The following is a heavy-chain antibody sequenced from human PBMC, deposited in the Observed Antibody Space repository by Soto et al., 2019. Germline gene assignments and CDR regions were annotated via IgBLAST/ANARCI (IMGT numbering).Heavy chain of an antibody. V-gene: IGHV3-33*01. CDR2: IWYDGRNK. CDR1: GFTFSNYG. Sequence: GGSLRLSCAASGFTFSNYGMHWVRQAPGKGLEWVAVIWYDGRNKYYADSLKGRFTISRDNSKNTLYLQMNSLRVEDTAVYNCVRSSSNWGPDYWGQGTLVTVSS. J-gene: IGHJ4*02. D-gene: IGHD7-27*01. CDR3: VRSSSNWGPDY.